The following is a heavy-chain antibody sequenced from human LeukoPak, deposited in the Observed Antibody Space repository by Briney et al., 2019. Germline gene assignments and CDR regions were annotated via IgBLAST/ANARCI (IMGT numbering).Heavy chain of an antibody. Sequence: PAGSLTLSCAASGFSFSIYWMHWVCQAPGKGLVWVSHINNDGSRTRKADSVKGRFTISRDNAKNTLYLQMNSLRAEDTAVYYCTRGARYGMDVWGQGTTVTVS. V-gene: IGHV3-74*01. CDR3: TRGARYGMDV. J-gene: IGHJ6*02. CDR2: INNDGSRT. CDR1: GFSFSIYW.